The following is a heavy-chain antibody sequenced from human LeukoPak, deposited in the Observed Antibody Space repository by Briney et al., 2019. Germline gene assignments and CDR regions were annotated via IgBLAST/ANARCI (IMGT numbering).Heavy chain of an antibody. V-gene: IGHV4-34*01. CDR1: GGSFSGYY. CDR3: ARDFPEDLAAAGPHYFDY. J-gene: IGHJ4*02. CDR2: INHSGST. D-gene: IGHD6-13*01. Sequence: PSETLSLTCAVYGGSFSGYYWSWIRQPPGKGLEWIGEINHSGSTNYNPSLKSRVTISVDTSKNQFSLKLSSVTAADTAVYYCARDFPEDLAAAGPHYFDYWGQGTLVTVSS.